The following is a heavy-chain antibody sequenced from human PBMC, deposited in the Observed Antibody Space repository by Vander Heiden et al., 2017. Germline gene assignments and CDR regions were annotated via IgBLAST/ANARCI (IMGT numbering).Heavy chain of an antibody. CDR2: INPNSGGT. Sequence: QVQLVQSGAEVKKPGASVKVSCKASGYTFTGYYLHWVRQAPGQGLEWMGWINPNSGGTNYAQKFQGRVTMTRDTSISTAYMELSRLRSDDTAVYYCARVGGYDRGWLYYYYGMDVWGQGTTVTVSS. J-gene: IGHJ6*02. D-gene: IGHD5-12*01. V-gene: IGHV1-2*02. CDR3: ARVGGYDRGWLYYYYGMDV. CDR1: GYTFTGYY.